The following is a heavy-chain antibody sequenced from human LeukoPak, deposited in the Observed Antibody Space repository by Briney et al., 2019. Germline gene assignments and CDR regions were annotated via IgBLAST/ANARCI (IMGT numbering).Heavy chain of an antibody. J-gene: IGHJ4*02. V-gene: IGHV4-34*01. D-gene: IGHD5-24*01. CDR3: ARRDGYNYNY. CDR1: GGSFSGYY. CDR2: TNHSGST. Sequence: SETLSLTCAVYGGSFSGYYWSWIRQPPGKGLEWIGETNHSGSTNYNPSLKSRVTISVDTSKNQFSLKLSSVTAADTAVYYCARRDGYNYNYWGQGTLVTVSS.